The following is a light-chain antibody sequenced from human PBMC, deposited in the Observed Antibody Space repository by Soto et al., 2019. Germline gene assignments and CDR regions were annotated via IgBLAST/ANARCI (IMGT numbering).Light chain of an antibody. CDR3: QQYSIWRT. V-gene: IGKV3-20*01. J-gene: IGKJ1*01. CDR2: GAS. Sequence: EIVLTQSPGTLSLSPGERATISCRASQRVYSSYLAWYQQKPGQAPRLLIYGASSRATGIPDRFSGSGSGTEFTLTISSLQSEDFAVYYCQQYSIWRTFGQGTKVDNK. CDR1: QRVYSSY.